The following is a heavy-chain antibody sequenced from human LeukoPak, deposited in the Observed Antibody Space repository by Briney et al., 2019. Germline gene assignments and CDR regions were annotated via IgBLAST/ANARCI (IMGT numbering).Heavy chain of an antibody. Sequence: PSETLSLTCAVYGGSFSGYYWSWIRQPPGKGLEWIGEINHSGSTNYNPSLKSRVTISVDTSKNQSSLKLSSVTAADTAVYYCARARIAAAGISWFDPWGQGTLVTVSS. D-gene: IGHD6-13*01. CDR1: GGSFSGYY. J-gene: IGHJ5*02. CDR2: INHSGST. V-gene: IGHV4-34*01. CDR3: ARARIAAAGISWFDP.